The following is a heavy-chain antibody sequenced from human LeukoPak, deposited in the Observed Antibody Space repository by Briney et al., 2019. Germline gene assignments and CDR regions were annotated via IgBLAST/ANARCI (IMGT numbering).Heavy chain of an antibody. V-gene: IGHV1-18*01. CDR1: GYTFTSYG. J-gene: IGHJ4*02. CDR3: ARTWPYDSSGYYYYFDY. Sequence: ASVKVSCRASGYTFTSYGISWVRQAPGQGLEWMGWISAYNGNTNYAQKLQGRVTMTTDTSTSTAYMELRSLRSDDTAVYYCARTWPYDSSGYYYYFDYWGQGTLVTVSS. CDR2: ISAYNGNT. D-gene: IGHD3-22*01.